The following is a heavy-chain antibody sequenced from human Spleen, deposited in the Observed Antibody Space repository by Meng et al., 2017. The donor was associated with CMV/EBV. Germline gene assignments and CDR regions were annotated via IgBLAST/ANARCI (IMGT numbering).Heavy chain of an antibody. CDR3: TTTGAHYYGMDV. Sequence: GGSLRLSCAASGFTFSNYAMTWVRQAPGKGLEWVGRVKSKTDGGTTDYAAPVRGRFTISRDDSKTTLYLQMNSLQTEDTAMYYCTTTGAHYYGMDVWGQGTTVTVSS. V-gene: IGHV3-15*01. D-gene: IGHD4/OR15-4a*01. J-gene: IGHJ6*02. CDR2: VKSKTDGGTT. CDR1: GFTFSNYA.